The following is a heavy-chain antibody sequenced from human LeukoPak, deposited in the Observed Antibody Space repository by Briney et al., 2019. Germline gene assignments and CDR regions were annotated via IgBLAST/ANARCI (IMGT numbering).Heavy chain of an antibody. V-gene: IGHV4-59*01. CDR2: IYYSGST. Sequence: SETLSLTCTVSGGSISSYYWSWIRQPPGKGLEWIGYIYYSGSTNYNPSLKSRVTISVDTSKNQFSLRLISVTAADTAVYYCAKGGVAATGDYWGQGTLVTVSS. J-gene: IGHJ4*02. CDR1: GGSISSYY. D-gene: IGHD6-19*01. CDR3: AKGGVAATGDY.